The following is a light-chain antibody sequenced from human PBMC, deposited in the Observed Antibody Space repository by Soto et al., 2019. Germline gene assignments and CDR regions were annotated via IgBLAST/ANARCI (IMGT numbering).Light chain of an antibody. CDR3: QQYNNWPRT. CDR1: QSISSK. J-gene: IGKJ1*01. Sequence: EIVMTQSPVTLSVSPGERATLSCRASQSISSKLAWYQQKPGQPPRLLISGASTRATGIPARFSGSGSGTEFTLTISSLQSEDFAVYYCQQYNNWPRTFGQGTKVDIK. CDR2: GAS. V-gene: IGKV3-15*01.